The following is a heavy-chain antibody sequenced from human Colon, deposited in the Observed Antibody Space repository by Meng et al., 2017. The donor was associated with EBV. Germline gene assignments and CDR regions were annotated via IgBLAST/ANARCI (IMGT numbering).Heavy chain of an antibody. CDR3: TTDEGGSRF. Sequence: EVQLVESGGGLVKPGESLRLSCTASGFTFTNAWMNWFRQAPGKGLEWVGRIRSQIDGRTTDYTAPVKGRFTISRDDSKTTLYLQMNRLKIEDSAVYYCTTDEGGSRFWGQGTLVTVSS. D-gene: IGHD1-26*01. J-gene: IGHJ4*02. CDR2: IRSQIDGRTT. V-gene: IGHV3-15*01. CDR1: GFTFTNAW.